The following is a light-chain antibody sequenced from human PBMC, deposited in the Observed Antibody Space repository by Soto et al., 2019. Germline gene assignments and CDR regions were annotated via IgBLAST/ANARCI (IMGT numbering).Light chain of an antibody. CDR1: SSDVGGSNS. J-gene: IGLJ2*01. Sequence: QSALTQPASVSGSPGQSITISCTGTSSDVGGSNSVSWYQQHPGKAPKLMIYDVSNRPSGVSNRFSGSKSGNTASLTISGLQAEDEADYHCSSYTTSSTYVVFGGGTKLTVL. CDR2: DVS. V-gene: IGLV2-14*01. CDR3: SSYTTSSTYVV.